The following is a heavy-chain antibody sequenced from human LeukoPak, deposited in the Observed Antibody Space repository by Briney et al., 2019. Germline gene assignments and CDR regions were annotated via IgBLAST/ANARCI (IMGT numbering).Heavy chain of an antibody. D-gene: IGHD3-22*01. V-gene: IGHV4-61*02. CDR2: IYTSGST. J-gene: IGHJ5*02. CDR1: GRSISSGSYD. Sequence: SQTLSLTCTVSGRSISSGSYDWSWLRQPAGKGLERIVRIYTSGSTIYNPSLKSRVTISVDTAKNQFSLKLSSVTAADTAVYYCARDYYDSSGLNWFDPWGQGALVTVSS. CDR3: ARDYYDSSGLNWFDP.